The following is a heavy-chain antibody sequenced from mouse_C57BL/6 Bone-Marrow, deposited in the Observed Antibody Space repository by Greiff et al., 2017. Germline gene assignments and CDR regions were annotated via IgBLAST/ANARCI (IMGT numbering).Heavy chain of an antibody. J-gene: IGHJ3*01. Sequence: EVMLVESGGGLVKPGGSLKLSCAASGFTFSDYGMHWVRQAPEKGLEWVAYISSGSSTIYYADTVKGRFTISRDNAKNTLFLQMTSLRSEDTAMYYCGRERWFPFAYWGQGTLVTVSA. CDR3: GRERWFPFAY. D-gene: IGHD2-3*01. CDR2: ISSGSSTI. CDR1: GFTFSDYG. V-gene: IGHV5-17*01.